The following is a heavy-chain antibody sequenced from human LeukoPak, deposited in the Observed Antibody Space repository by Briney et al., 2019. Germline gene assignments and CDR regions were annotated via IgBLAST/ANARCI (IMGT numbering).Heavy chain of an antibody. CDR2: ISGGAHTT. CDR3: ARDDVPYRSAYYYGMDV. J-gene: IGHJ6*02. CDR1: GFTFSHYA. Sequence: GGSLRLSCAASGFTFSHYAMSWVRQAPGKGLEWVSVISGGAHTTYYADSVKGRFTISRDNSKNTLYLQMNSLRAEDTAVYYCARDDVPYRSAYYYGMDVWGQGTTVTVSS. V-gene: IGHV3-23*01. D-gene: IGHD1-26*01.